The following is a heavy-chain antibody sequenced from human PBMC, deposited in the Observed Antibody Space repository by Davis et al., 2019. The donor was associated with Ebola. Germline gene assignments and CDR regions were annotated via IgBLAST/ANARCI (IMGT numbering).Heavy chain of an antibody. V-gene: IGHV4-34*01. CDR3: ARRRSSFDY. Sequence: SETLSLTCAVYGGSFSGYYWSWIRQPPGNGLDWIGEINHSGSTNYNPSLKSRVTISVDTSKNQFSLKLSSVTAADTAVYYCARRRSSFDYWGQGTLVTVSS. CDR2: INHSGST. CDR1: GGSFSGYY. J-gene: IGHJ4*02. D-gene: IGHD5/OR15-5a*01.